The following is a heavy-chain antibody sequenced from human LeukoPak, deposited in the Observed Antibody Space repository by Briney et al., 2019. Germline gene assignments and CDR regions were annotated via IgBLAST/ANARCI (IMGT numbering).Heavy chain of an antibody. V-gene: IGHV1-24*01. Sequence: ASVKVSCKVSGYTLTELSMHWVRQAPGKGLEWMGGFDPEDGETIYAQKFQGRVTMTEDTSTDTAYMELSSLRSEDTAVYYCARGWNYGQDDAFDIWGQGTMVTVSS. J-gene: IGHJ3*02. CDR1: GYTLTELS. D-gene: IGHD1-7*01. CDR3: ARGWNYGQDDAFDI. CDR2: FDPEDGET.